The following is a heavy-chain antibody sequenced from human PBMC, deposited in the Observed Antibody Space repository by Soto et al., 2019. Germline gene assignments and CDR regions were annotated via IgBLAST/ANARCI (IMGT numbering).Heavy chain of an antibody. D-gene: IGHD3-22*01. CDR1: VFTVSSNY. Sequence: PVGSLRLSCAASVFTVSSNYMSCVRHAPGEGLEWVSVIYSGGSTYYADSVKGRFTISRDNSKNTLYLQMNSLRAEDTAVYYCARGLGRGYYDSSAYFHLEYWGQGTLVNVS. CDR3: ARGLGRGYYDSSAYFHLEY. CDR2: IYSGGST. J-gene: IGHJ4*02. V-gene: IGHV3-53*01.